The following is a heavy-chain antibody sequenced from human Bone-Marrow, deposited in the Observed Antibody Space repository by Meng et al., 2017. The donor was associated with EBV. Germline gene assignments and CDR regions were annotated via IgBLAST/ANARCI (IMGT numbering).Heavy chain of an antibody. CDR1: WSSLSGSAVG. CDR3: AHYVTDYGDYPVY. J-gene: IGHJ4*02. D-gene: IGHD4/OR15-4a*01. V-gene: IGHV2-5*02. CDR2: IYCDDDK. Sequence: ITWKVPSPSVVKSTPTPTRTFTYSWSSLSGSAVGVGCIRQTPGKALEWLALIYCDDDKRYSTSLKSRLTITKDTSKNQVVLKMTNMDPADTATYFCAHYVTDYGDYPVYWGQGTLVTVSS.